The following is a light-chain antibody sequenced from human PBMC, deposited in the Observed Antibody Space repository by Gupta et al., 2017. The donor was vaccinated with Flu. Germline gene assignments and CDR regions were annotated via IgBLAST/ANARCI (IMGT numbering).Light chain of an antibody. CDR2: DAA. J-gene: IGKJ4*01. Sequence: EIGLRQSPATLSLSPTERATLSCRASQTVTSELASKLAWYQQQPGRAARLLISDAANRANGIPARFSGSGSGTDFILTISSLEPDDSAVYYCQQRDKWHLTFGGGTKVEIK. V-gene: IGKV3-11*01. CDR3: QQRDKWHLT. CDR1: QTVTSE.